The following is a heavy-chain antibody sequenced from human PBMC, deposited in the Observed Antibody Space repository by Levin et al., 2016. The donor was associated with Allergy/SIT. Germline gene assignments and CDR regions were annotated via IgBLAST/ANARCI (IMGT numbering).Heavy chain of an antibody. CDR1: SGTLSTSY. CDR2: ISDRGNA. CDR3: ARVNGGYCTRNSCVGYFDL. Sequence: SETLSLTCGVYSGTLSTSYWSWIRQPPGKGLEWIGEISDRGNANYSPSVRSRVTISIDSSKSQFSLKLNSVTAADTAIYYCARVNGGYCTRNSCVGYFDLWGPGTLVTVSP. J-gene: IGHJ2*01. D-gene: IGHD2-8*01. V-gene: IGHV4-34*01.